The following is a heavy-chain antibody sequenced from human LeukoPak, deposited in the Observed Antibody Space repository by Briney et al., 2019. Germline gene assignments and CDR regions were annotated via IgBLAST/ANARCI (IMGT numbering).Heavy chain of an antibody. CDR1: GGSIGSIGYY. Sequence: SETLSLTCTVSGGSIGSIGYYWGLIRQPPGKGLEWIGNIYYSGDTYYNPSLKSRVTISVDTSKNQFSLKLSSVTAADTAVYSYATRSNSYSSVDSWGQGTLVTVSS. V-gene: IGHV4-39*01. D-gene: IGHD6-13*01. CDR3: ATRSNSYSSVDS. CDR2: IYYSGDT. J-gene: IGHJ4*02.